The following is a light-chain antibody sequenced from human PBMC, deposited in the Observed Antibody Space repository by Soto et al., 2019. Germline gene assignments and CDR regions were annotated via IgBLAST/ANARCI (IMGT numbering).Light chain of an antibody. V-gene: IGLV2-11*01. CDR1: SSDVGGYNY. Sequence: QSALTQPRSVSGSPGQSVTISCTGTSSDVGGYNYVSWYQPHPGKAPKLMIYDVSKRPSGVPDRFSGSKSGNTASLTISGLQAEDEADYYCCSYAGRVFGGGTKLTVL. J-gene: IGLJ3*02. CDR3: CSYAGRV. CDR2: DVS.